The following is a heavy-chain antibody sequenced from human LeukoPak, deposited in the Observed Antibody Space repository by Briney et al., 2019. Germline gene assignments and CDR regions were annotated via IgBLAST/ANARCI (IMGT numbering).Heavy chain of an antibody. Sequence: PSQTLSLTCTVSGGSISSGGYYWSWIRQHPGKGLEWIGYIYYSGSTYYNPSLKSRVTISVDTSKNQFSLKLSSVTAADTAVYYCARENNYGDYWWFDPWGQGTLVTVSS. D-gene: IGHD4-17*01. CDR2: IYYSGST. CDR3: ARENNYGDYWWFDP. J-gene: IGHJ5*02. V-gene: IGHV4-31*03. CDR1: GGSISSGGYY.